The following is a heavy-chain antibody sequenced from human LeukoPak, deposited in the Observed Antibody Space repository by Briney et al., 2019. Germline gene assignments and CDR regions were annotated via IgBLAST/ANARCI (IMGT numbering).Heavy chain of an antibody. CDR2: ISGDGGTT. Sequence: GGSLRLSCAASGFTFDDYAMHWVRQAPGKGLEWVSLISGDGGTTYSADSVKGRFTISRDNAKNSLYLQMNSLRAEDTAVYYCARDLWAQKLPHRYFDYWGQGTLVTVSS. CDR1: GFTFDDYA. D-gene: IGHD6-13*01. V-gene: IGHV3-43*02. CDR3: ARDLWAQKLPHRYFDY. J-gene: IGHJ4*02.